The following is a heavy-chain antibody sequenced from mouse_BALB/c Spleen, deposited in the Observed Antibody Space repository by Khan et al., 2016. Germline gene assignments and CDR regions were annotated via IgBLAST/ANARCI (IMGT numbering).Heavy chain of an antibody. V-gene: IGHV5-12*02. CDR3: ASQNWDYAMDY. CDR2: ISKGGGST. CDR1: GFTFSDYY. J-gene: IGHJ4*01. Sequence: EVELVESGGGLVQPGGSLKLSCATSGFTFSDYYMYWVRQTPEKRLEWVAFISKGGGSTYYPDTVKGRFTISRDNAKNTLYLQMSRLKSEDTAMYYCASQNWDYAMDYWGQGTSVTVSS. D-gene: IGHD4-1*01.